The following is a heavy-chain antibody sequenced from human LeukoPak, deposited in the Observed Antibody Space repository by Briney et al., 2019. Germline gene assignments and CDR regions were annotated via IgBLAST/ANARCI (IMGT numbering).Heavy chain of an antibody. CDR1: GGSISSGSYY. J-gene: IGHJ4*02. CDR3: ASRGNMIFDY. V-gene: IGHV4-39*01. CDR2: IYYSGST. Sequence: PSETLSLTCTVSGGSISSGSYYWGWIRQPPGKGLEWIGSIYYSGSTYYNPSLKSRVTISVDTSKNQFSLKLSSVTAADTAVYYCASRGNMIFDYWGQGTLVTVSS. D-gene: IGHD3-22*01.